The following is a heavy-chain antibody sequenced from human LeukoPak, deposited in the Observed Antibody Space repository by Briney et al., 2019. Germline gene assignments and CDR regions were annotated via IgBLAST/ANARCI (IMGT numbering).Heavy chain of an antibody. CDR3: ARDQGGTGKLDY. J-gene: IGHJ4*02. CDR1: GGSISSGGYY. CDR2: IYYSGST. D-gene: IGHD1-1*01. V-gene: IGHV4-31*03. Sequence: SETLSLTCTVSGGSISSGGYYWSWIRQHPGKGLEWIGYIYYSGSTYYNPSLKSRVTISVDTSKNQFSLKLSSVTAADTAAYYCARDQGGTGKLDYWGQGTLVTVSS.